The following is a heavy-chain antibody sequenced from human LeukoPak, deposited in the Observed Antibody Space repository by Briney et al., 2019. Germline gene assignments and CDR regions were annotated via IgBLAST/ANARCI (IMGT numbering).Heavy chain of an antibody. Sequence: GGSLRLSCVVSGFTFSSYAMSWVCQAPGKGLEWVSGISGSGGSTYYADSVKGRFTISRDNSKNTLYLQMNSLRAEDTAVYFCARVLGCTNGVCHDAFDIWGQGTVVTVSS. CDR2: ISGSGGST. D-gene: IGHD2-8*01. J-gene: IGHJ3*02. CDR3: ARVLGCTNGVCHDAFDI. CDR1: GFTFSSYA. V-gene: IGHV3-23*01.